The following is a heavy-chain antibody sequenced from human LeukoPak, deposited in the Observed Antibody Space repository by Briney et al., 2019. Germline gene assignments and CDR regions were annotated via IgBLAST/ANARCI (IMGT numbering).Heavy chain of an antibody. CDR1: GGSFSGYY. CDR2: IKHSGST. CDR3: GRGSILRIAARPMLNNYYYYLDV. Sequence: SETLSLTCAVYGGSFSGYYWSWIRQPPGKGLGWIGEIKHSGSTNSNPPLNSRVTISLDKSQNQFSLKLSPLIAADTAGYYRGRGSILRIAARPMLNNYYYYLDVWGKGTTVTVSS. J-gene: IGHJ6*03. V-gene: IGHV4-34*01. D-gene: IGHD6-6*01.